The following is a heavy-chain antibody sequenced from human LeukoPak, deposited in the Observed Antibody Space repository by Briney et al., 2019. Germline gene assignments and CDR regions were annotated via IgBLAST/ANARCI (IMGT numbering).Heavy chain of an antibody. Sequence: SGGSLRLSCAASGFTFDDYAMHWVRQAPGKGLEWVSGISWNSGSIGYADSVKGRFTISRDNAKNSLYPQMNSLRAEDMALYYCAKDSNYDFWSGYLFDYWGQGTLVTVSS. CDR1: GFTFDDYA. CDR3: AKDSNYDFWSGYLFDY. J-gene: IGHJ4*02. V-gene: IGHV3-9*03. D-gene: IGHD3-3*01. CDR2: ISWNSGSI.